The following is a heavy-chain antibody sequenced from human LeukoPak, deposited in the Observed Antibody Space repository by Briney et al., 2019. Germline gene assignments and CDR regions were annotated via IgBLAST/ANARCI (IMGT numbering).Heavy chain of an antibody. V-gene: IGHV1-69*05. CDR1: GGTFSSYA. CDR3: ARMEAVLVPAAYNWFDP. Sequence: SVKVSCKASGGTFSSYAISWVRQAPGQGLEWMGGIIPIFGTANYAQKFQGRGTITTDESTSTAYMELSSLRSEDTAVYYCARMEAVLVPAAYNWFDPWGQGTLVTVSS. D-gene: IGHD2-2*01. CDR2: IIPIFGTA. J-gene: IGHJ5*02.